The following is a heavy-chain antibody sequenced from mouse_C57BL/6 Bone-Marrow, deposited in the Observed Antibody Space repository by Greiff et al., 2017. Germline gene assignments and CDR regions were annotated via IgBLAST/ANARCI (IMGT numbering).Heavy chain of an antibody. J-gene: IGHJ4*01. CDR1: GYSITSDY. D-gene: IGHD5-1-1*01. CDR2: ISYSGST. Sequence: DVKLQESGPGLAKPSQTLSLTCSVTGYSITSDYWNWIRKFPGNKLEYMGYISYSGSTYYNPSLKSRISITRDTSKNQYYLQLNSVTTEDTATYYCARLIPLDYYAMDYWGQGTSVTVSS. V-gene: IGHV3-8*01. CDR3: ARLIPLDYYAMDY.